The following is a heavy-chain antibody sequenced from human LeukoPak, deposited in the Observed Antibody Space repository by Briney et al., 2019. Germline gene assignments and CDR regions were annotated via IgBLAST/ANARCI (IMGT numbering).Heavy chain of an antibody. V-gene: IGHV1-69*01. CDR3: ARDRANCISTSCYVRWVGWFDP. J-gene: IGHJ5*02. Sequence: SVKVSCKASGGTFSSYAISWVRQAPGQGLEWMGGIIPIFGTANYTQKSQGRVTLTADESTSTVYMELSSLRSEDTAVYYCARDRANCISTSCYVRWVGWFDPWGQGTLVTVSS. CDR1: GGTFSSYA. D-gene: IGHD2-2*01. CDR2: IIPIFGTA.